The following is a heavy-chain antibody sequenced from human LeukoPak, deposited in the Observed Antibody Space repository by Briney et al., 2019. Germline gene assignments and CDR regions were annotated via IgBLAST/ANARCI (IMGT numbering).Heavy chain of an antibody. CDR2: IWYDGSNK. Sequence: PGGSLTLSCAASGFPLSSYGMHWPRQAPGKGLVWVAVIWYDGSNKYYADSVKGRFTISRDNSKNTLYLQMNSLRAEDTAVYYCARGYSSGWNYYYYMDVWGKGTTVTVSS. V-gene: IGHV3-33*01. D-gene: IGHD6-19*01. CDR1: GFPLSSYG. CDR3: ARGYSSGWNYYYYMDV. J-gene: IGHJ6*03.